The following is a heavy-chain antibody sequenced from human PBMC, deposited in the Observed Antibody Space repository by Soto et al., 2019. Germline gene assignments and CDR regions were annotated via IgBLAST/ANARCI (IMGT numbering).Heavy chain of an antibody. CDR3: ARTKCSGGSCYSWSLDY. V-gene: IGHV4-31*03. Sequence: LSLTCSVSGGSITTGGYYWSWIRQLPGKGLEWIGHRYYSESTYYNPSLKSRVSISLDTSKNQLSLKLSFVTAADTAMYYCARTKCSGGSCYSWSLDYWDQGTPVTVSS. J-gene: IGHJ4*02. D-gene: IGHD2-15*01. CDR1: GGSITTGGYY. CDR2: RYYSEST.